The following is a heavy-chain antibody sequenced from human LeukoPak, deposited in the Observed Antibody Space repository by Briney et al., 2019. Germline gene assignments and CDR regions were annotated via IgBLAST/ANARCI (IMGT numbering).Heavy chain of an antibody. J-gene: IGHJ4*02. D-gene: IGHD3-10*01. Sequence: PGGSLRLSCAASGFSFSSYAMAWVRQAPGKGLEWVSSIDGSAVLTYYGDSVKGRFTISRDNFKNTLFLQMYSLRAEDTAIYYCAGRHLHSTSGAFDYWGQGTLVTVSS. CDR3: AGRHLHSTSGAFDY. CDR2: IDGSAVLT. CDR1: GFSFSSYA. V-gene: IGHV3-23*01.